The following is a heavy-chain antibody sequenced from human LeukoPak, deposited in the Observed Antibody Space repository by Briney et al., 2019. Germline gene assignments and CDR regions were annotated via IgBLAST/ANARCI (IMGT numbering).Heavy chain of an antibody. D-gene: IGHD2-2*01. J-gene: IGHJ4*02. CDR1: GGSFSGYY. CDR2: INHSGST. CDR3: ARGARGLVVVPAAMPHFDS. V-gene: IGHV4-34*01. Sequence: SETLSLTCAVYGGSFSGYYWSWIRQPPGKGLEWIGEINHSGSTNYNPSLKSRVTISVDTSKNQFSLKLSSVTAADTAVYYCARGARGLVVVPAAMPHFDSWGQGTLVTVSS.